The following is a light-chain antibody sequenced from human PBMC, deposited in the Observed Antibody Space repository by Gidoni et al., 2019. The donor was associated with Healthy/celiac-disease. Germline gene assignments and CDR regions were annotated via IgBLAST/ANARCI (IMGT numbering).Light chain of an antibody. CDR2: WAS. CDR1: QSVLYSSNNKNY. Sequence: DIVMTQSPDSLAVSLGERGTINCKSSQSVLYSSNNKNYLAWYQQKPGQPPKLLIYWASTRESGVPYRFSGSGSGTDFTLTISSLQAEDVAVYYCQQYYSTLALTFGGGTKVEIK. CDR3: QQYYSTLALT. V-gene: IGKV4-1*01. J-gene: IGKJ4*01.